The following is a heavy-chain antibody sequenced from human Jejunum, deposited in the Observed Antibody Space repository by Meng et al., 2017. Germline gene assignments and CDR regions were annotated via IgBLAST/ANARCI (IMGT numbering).Heavy chain of an antibody. CDR3: ARAIRERYFDS. CDR1: GVSTTAPFY. D-gene: IGHD1-14*01. Sequence: QVQLQESGPGLVKPSGTLSLTCTVSGVSTTAPFYWTWIRQAPGKGLEWIGEVWPNGATYYNPSLSSRITISIDTSNNQFSLEVAFLTAADTAVYYCARAIRERYFDSWGQGTLVTVSS. CDR2: VWPNGAT. V-gene: IGHV4-4*02. J-gene: IGHJ4*02.